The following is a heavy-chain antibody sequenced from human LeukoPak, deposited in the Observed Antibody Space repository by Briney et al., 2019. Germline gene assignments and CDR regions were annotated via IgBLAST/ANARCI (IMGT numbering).Heavy chain of an antibody. CDR3: AREHYYGSGSYYYYGMDV. V-gene: IGHV3-21*01. CDR2: ISSSSSYI. D-gene: IGHD3-10*01. Sequence: PGGSLRLSCAASGFTFSSYGMHWVRQAPGKGLEWVSSISSSSSYIYYADSVKGRFTISRDNAKNSLYLQMNSLRAEDTAVYYCAREHYYGSGSYYYYGMDVWGQGTTVTVSS. J-gene: IGHJ6*02. CDR1: GFTFSSYG.